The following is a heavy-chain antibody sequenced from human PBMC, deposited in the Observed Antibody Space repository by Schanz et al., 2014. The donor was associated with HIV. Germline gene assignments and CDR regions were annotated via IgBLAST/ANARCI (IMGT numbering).Heavy chain of an antibody. CDR2: ISGSGNTI. CDR3: ARVATSGFFDDY. Sequence: VQLVESGGGVVQPGRSLRLSCAVSGFTFSNYAMHWVRQAPGKGLEWVSYISGSGNTIYYADSVKGRFTISRDNAKNSLYLQMSSLRAEDTAVYYCARVATSGFFDDYWGQGTLVTVSS. D-gene: IGHD1-1*01. CDR1: GFTFSNYA. J-gene: IGHJ4*02. V-gene: IGHV3-48*04.